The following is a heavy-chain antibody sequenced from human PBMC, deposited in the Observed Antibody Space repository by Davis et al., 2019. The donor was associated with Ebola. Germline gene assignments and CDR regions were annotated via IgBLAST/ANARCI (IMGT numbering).Heavy chain of an antibody. CDR1: GGTFSSYA. CDR3: ARVDIVVVPAAILKAGMDV. CDR2: IIPIFGTA. J-gene: IGHJ6*02. V-gene: IGHV1-69*05. D-gene: IGHD2-2*01. Sequence: SVKVSCKASGGTFSSYAISWVRQAPGQGLEWMGGIIPIFGTANYAQKFQGRVTMTRDTSISTAYMELSRLRSDDTAVYYCARVDIVVVPAAILKAGMDVWGQGTTVTVSS.